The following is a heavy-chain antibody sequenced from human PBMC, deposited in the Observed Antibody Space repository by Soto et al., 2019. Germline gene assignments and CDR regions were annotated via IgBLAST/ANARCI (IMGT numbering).Heavy chain of an antibody. D-gene: IGHD6-13*01. Sequence: GGSLRLSCAASGFTFSSYSMNWVRQAPGEGLEWVSSISSSSSYIYYADSVKGRFTISRDNAKNSLYLQMNSLRAEDTAVYYCGGGSSSWYSAYYYYGMDVWGQGTTVTVSS. V-gene: IGHV3-21*01. CDR1: GFTFSSYS. CDR3: GGGSSSWYSAYYYYGMDV. CDR2: ISSSSSYI. J-gene: IGHJ6*02.